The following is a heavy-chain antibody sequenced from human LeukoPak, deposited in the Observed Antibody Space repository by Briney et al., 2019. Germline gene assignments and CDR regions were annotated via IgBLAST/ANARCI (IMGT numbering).Heavy chain of an antibody. CDR3: ASLGLYRSGASCYSDYYYYYYMDV. Sequence: SVKVSCKASGGTFSSYAISWVRQAPGQGLEWMGGIIPIFGTAYYAQKFQGRVTITTDESTSTAYMELSSLRSEDTAVYYCASLGLYRSGASCYSDYYYYYYMDVWGKGTTVTVSS. V-gene: IGHV1-69*05. CDR1: GGTFSSYA. D-gene: IGHD2-15*01. CDR2: IIPIFGTA. J-gene: IGHJ6*03.